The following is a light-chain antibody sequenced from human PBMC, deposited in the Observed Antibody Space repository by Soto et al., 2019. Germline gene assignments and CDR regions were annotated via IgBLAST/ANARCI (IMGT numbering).Light chain of an antibody. CDR3: QSYDSSLSAWV. V-gene: IGLV1-40*01. CDR2: GNN. Sequence: QSVLTQPPSVSGAPGQRVTISCNGSSSNIGAGYDVHWYRQLPGTAPKVLISGNNNRPSGVPDRFSGSKSGTSASLAIAGLQAEDEADYYCQSYDSSLSAWVFGGGTQLTVL. CDR1: SSNIGAGYD. J-gene: IGLJ7*01.